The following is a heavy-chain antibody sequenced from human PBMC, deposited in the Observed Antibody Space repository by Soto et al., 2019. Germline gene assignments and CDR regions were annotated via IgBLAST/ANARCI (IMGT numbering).Heavy chain of an antibody. D-gene: IGHD3-3*01. Sequence: GGSLRLSCTASGFTFGDYAMSWVRQAPGKGLEWVGVIRSKAYGGTREDAASVKGTFTSSRYNSKSIAYLQMNSLKTEDTAVYYCTRDCTIFVFPDNYYYYMDVWGKGTTVTVSS. CDR2: IRSKAYGGTR. CDR1: GFTFGDYA. CDR3: TRDCTIFVFPDNYYYYMDV. V-gene: IGHV3-49*04. J-gene: IGHJ6*03.